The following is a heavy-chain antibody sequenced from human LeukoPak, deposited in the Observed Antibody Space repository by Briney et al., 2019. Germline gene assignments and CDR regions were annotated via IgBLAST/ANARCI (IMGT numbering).Heavy chain of an antibody. Sequence: ASVKVSCKASGYTFTSYYMHWVRQAPGQGLEWMGIINLSGGSTSYAQKFQGRVTMTRDTSTSTVYMELSSLRSEDTAVYYCTRAYCSGGSCYGYYYYGMDVWGQGTTVTVSS. CDR3: TRAYCSGGSCYGYYYYGMDV. CDR2: INLSGGST. J-gene: IGHJ6*02. V-gene: IGHV1-46*01. D-gene: IGHD2-15*01. CDR1: GYTFTSYY.